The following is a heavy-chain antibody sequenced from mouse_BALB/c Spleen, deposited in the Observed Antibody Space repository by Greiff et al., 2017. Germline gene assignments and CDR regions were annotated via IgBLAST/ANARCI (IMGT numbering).Heavy chain of an antibody. Sequence: EVMLVESGGGLVKPGGSLKLSCAASGFTFSSYAMSWVRQSPEKRLEWVAEISSGGSYTYYPDTVTGRFTISRDNAKNTLYLEMSSLRSEDTAMYYCARHGYGGNFDYWGQGTTLTVSS. CDR2: ISSGGSYT. D-gene: IGHD2-10*02. CDR3: ARHGYGGNFDY. V-gene: IGHV5-9-4*01. J-gene: IGHJ2*01. CDR1: GFTFSSYA.